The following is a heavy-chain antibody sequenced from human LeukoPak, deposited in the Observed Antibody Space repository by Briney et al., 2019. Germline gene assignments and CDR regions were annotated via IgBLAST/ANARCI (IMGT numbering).Heavy chain of an antibody. CDR1: GYTFTGYY. CDR2: INPNSGGT. V-gene: IGHV1-2*02. CDR3: ALWFGSQPGMRY. D-gene: IGHD3-10*01. J-gene: IGHJ4*02. Sequence: ASVKVSCKASGYTFTGYYMHWVRQAPGQGLEWMGWINPNSGGTNYAQKFQGRVTMTRDTSISTACMELSRLRSDDTAVYYCALWFGSQPGMRYWGQGTLVTVSS.